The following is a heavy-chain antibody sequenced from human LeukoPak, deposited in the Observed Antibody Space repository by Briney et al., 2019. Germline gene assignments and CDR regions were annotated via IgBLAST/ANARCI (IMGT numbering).Heavy chain of an antibody. CDR2: IIPIFGTA. D-gene: IGHD2-2*01. V-gene: IGHV1-69*13. CDR3: ARDPDIVVVPAAISPYYGMDV. J-gene: IGHJ6*02. Sequence: SVKVSCKASGGTLSSYAISWVRQAPGQGLEWMGGIIPIFGTANYAQKFQGRVTITADESTSTAYMELSSLRSEDTAVYYCARDPDIVVVPAAISPYYGMDVWGQGTTVTVSS. CDR1: GGTLSSYA.